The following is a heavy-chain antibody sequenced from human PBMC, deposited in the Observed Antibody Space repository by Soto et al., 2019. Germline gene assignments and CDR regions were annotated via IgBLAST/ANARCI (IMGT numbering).Heavy chain of an antibody. V-gene: IGHV1-24*01. CDR2: FDPEDGET. Sequence: GASVKVSCKVSGYTLTELSMHWVRQAPGKGLEWMGGFDPEDGETIYAQKFQGRVTMTEDTSTDTAYMELSSLRSEDTAVYCCATSFGVPVDAFDIWGQGTMVTVSS. CDR3: ATSFGVPVDAFDI. D-gene: IGHD3-16*01. J-gene: IGHJ3*02. CDR1: GYTLTELS.